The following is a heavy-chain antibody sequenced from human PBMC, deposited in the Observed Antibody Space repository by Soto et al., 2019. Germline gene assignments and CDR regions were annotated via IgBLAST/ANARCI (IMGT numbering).Heavy chain of an antibody. J-gene: IGHJ6*04. V-gene: IGHV4-39*01. CDR3: ARRLYYDSSGFEGGGMDV. CDR1: GGSISSSSYY. CDR2: IYYSGST. D-gene: IGHD3-22*01. Sequence: SETLSLTCTVSGGSISSSSYYWGWIRQPPGKGLEWIGSIYYSGSTYYNPSLKSRVTISVDTSKNQFSLKLSSVTAADTAVYYCARRLYYDSSGFEGGGMDVRGKGTTVT.